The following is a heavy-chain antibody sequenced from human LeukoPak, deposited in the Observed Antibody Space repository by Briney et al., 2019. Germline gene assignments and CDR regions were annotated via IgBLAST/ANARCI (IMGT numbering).Heavy chain of an antibody. V-gene: IGHV3-48*02. CDR1: GFTFSSYI. J-gene: IGHJ4*02. Sequence: GGSLRLSCAASGFTFSSYIMNWVRQAPGKGLEWVSYISSSSSTIYYADSVKGRFTISRDNAKNSLYLQMSSLRDEDTAVYYCARDAIAVANWDKGTDYWGQGTLVTVSS. D-gene: IGHD6-19*01. CDR2: ISSSSSTI. CDR3: ARDAIAVANWDKGTDY.